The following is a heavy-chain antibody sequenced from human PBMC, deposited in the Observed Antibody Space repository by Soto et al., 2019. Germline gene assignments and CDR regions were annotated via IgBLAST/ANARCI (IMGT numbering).Heavy chain of an antibody. Sequence: QVKLQQSGPGLVKPSQTLSLTCVISGDSVSSNSAVWNWIRQSPSRGLEWLGRTYYRSQWHYEYAVFVKSRISIDPDTSKYQLSLQLNSVSPEDTAVYYCVRLVGNSWIDHWGQGTLVTVSS. CDR2: TYYRSQWHY. V-gene: IGHV6-1*01. CDR3: VRLVGNSWIDH. J-gene: IGHJ4*02. D-gene: IGHD3-3*01. CDR1: GDSVSSNSAV.